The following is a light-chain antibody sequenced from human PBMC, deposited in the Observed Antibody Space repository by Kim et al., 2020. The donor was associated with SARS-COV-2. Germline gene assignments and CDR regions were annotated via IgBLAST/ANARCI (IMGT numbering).Light chain of an antibody. Sequence: GRKITSSCSRRGPNTGSNTVNWYQPLPGTAPKFLIYSNNQRPSGVPDRFSGSKSGTSASLAISGLQSEDEADYYCATWDGSLNGWVFGGGTQLTVL. V-gene: IGLV1-44*01. CDR1: GPNTGSNT. J-gene: IGLJ3*02. CDR2: SNN. CDR3: ATWDGSLNGWV.